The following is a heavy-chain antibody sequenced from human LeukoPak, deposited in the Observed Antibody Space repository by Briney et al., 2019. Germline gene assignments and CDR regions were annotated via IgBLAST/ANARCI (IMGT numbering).Heavy chain of an antibody. CDR1: GGSLSGYY. V-gene: IGHV4-34*01. CDR3: ARDGITMVRGGLDY. J-gene: IGHJ4*02. D-gene: IGHD3-10*01. CDR2: INHSGST. Sequence: SETLSLTCAVDGGSLSGYYWSWIRQPPGKGLEWIGEINHSGSTNYNPSLKSRVTISVDTSKNQFSLKLSSVTAADTAVYYCARDGITMVRGGLDYWGQGTLVTVSS.